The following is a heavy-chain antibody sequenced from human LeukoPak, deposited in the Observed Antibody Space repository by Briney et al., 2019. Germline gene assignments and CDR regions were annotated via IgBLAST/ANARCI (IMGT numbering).Heavy chain of an antibody. Sequence: GASVNVSCKASGYTFTGYYMHWVGQSPGPGVEWMGWINPNSGGTNYAQKFQGRVTMTRDTSISTAYMELSRLRSDDTAVYYCASTKVVTLNYWGQGTLVTVSS. CDR2: INPNSGGT. J-gene: IGHJ4*02. D-gene: IGHD2-21*02. CDR1: GYTFTGYY. V-gene: IGHV1-2*02. CDR3: ASTKVVTLNY.